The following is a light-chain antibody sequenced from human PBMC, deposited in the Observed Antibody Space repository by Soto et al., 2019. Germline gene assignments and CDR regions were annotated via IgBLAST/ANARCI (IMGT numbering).Light chain of an antibody. CDR3: SSFAGSYTHV. CDR2: DVS. Sequence: QSALTQPRSVSASPGQAVTFSCTGTNSDVGGYNYVSWYQQHPDKAPKLIIYDVSKRPSGVPDRFSGSKSGNTASLTISGLQAEDVADYFCSSFAGSYTHVFGTGTKVTVL. J-gene: IGLJ1*01. CDR1: NSDVGGYNY. V-gene: IGLV2-11*01.